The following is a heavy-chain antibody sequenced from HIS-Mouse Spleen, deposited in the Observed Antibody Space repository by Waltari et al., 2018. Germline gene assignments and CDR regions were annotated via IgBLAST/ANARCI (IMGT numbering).Heavy chain of an antibody. CDR3: ASLYYDILTGYYRDY. D-gene: IGHD3-9*01. CDR2: ISSSSSYI. V-gene: IGHV3-21*01. J-gene: IGHJ4*02. Sequence: LEWVSSISSSSSYIYYADSVKGRFTISRDNAKNSLYLQMNSLRAEDTAVYYCASLYYDILTGYYRDYWGQGTLVTVSS.